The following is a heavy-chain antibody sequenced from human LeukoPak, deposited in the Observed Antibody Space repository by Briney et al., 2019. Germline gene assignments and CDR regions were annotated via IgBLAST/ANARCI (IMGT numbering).Heavy chain of an antibody. CDR2: IYSGGST. V-gene: IGHV3-53*01. CDR3: AIYYYDSSGYPAFNDY. CDR1: GFTVSSNY. D-gene: IGHD3-22*01. Sequence: PGGSLRLSCAASGFTVSSNYMSWVRQAPGEGLEWVSVIYSGGSTYYADSVKGRFTISRDNSKNTLYLQMNSLRAEDTAVYYCAIYYYDSSGYPAFNDYWGQGTLVTVSS. J-gene: IGHJ4*02.